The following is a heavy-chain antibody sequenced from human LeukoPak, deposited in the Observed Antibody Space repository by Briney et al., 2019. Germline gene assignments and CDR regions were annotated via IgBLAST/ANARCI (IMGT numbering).Heavy chain of an antibody. CDR3: ARHGQLWLMCLVV. CDR1: GGAINDYY. D-gene: IGHD3-10*01. V-gene: IGHV4-59*08. CDR2: IHYSGST. J-gene: IGHJ6*04. Sequence: SETLSLTCSVSGGAINDYYWAWIRQPPGKGLEWIGYIHYSGSTNYNPSLKSRVTISVDTSKNQFSLKLTSVTAADTAVYYCARHGQLWLMCLVVWGKGATVTVSS.